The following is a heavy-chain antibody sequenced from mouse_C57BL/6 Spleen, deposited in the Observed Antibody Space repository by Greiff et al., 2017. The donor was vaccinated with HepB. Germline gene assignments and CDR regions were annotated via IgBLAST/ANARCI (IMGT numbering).Heavy chain of an antibody. CDR2: IYPGDGDT. D-gene: IGHD1-1*01. CDR1: GYAFSSYW. Sequence: VQLQQSGAELVKPGASVKISCKASGYAFSSYWMNWVKQRPGKGLEWIGQIYPGDGDTNYNGKFKGKATLTADKSPSTAYMQRSSLTAEDSAVCFGARGGSSYWYFDVWGTGTTVTVSS. CDR3: ARGGSSYWYFDV. J-gene: IGHJ1*03. V-gene: IGHV1-80*01.